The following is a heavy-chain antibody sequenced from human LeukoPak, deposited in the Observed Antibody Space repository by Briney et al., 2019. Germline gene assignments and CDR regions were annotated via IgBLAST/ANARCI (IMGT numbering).Heavy chain of an antibody. CDR1: GGSISSSNYY. J-gene: IGHJ6*02. Sequence: SETLSLTCTVSGGSISSSNYYWGWIRQPPGKGLEWIGSIYYSGSTYYNPSLKSRVTISVDTSKNQFSLKLSSVTAADTAVYYCARTRRYYDSSGYPVWGQGTTVTVSS. CDR3: ARTRRYYDSSGYPV. CDR2: IYYSGST. D-gene: IGHD3-22*01. V-gene: IGHV4-39*01.